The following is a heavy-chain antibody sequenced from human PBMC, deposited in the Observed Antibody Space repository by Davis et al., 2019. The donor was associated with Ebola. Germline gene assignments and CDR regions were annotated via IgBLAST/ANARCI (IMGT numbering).Heavy chain of an antibody. V-gene: IGHV3-73*01. CDR1: GFTFSGSA. Sequence: GESLKISCAASGFTFSGSAMHWVRQASGKGLEWVGRIRSKANSYATAYAASVKGRFTISRDDSKNTAYLQMNSLKTEDTAVYYFTSSYASSSGDYWGQGTLVTVSS. CDR2: IRSKANSYAT. CDR3: TSSYASSSGDY. D-gene: IGHD6-6*01. J-gene: IGHJ4*02.